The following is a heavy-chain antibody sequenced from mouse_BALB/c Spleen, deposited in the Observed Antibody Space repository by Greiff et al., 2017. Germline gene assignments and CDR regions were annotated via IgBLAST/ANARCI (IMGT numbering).Heavy chain of an antibody. CDR1: GFTFSSYA. CDR3: ARLDYGYAMDY. J-gene: IGHJ4*01. V-gene: IGHV5-17*02. D-gene: IGHD1-1*01. Sequence: EVKVVESGGGLVKPGGSLKLSCAASGFTFSSYAMSWVRQAPEKGLEWVAYISSGSSTIYYADTVKGRFTISRDNPKNTLFLQMTSLRSEDTAMYYCARLDYGYAMDYWGQGTSVTVSS. CDR2: ISSGSSTI.